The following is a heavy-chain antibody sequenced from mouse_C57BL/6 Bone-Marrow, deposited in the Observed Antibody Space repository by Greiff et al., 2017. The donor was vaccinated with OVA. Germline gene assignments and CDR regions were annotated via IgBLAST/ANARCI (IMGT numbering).Heavy chain of an antibody. D-gene: IGHD1-1*01. Sequence: VKVEESGGERVKPGGSVKLSWKASGNNGRRDERNGGKQRRGKGSEWIGWIYPRDGSTKYNEKFKGKATLTVDTSSSTAYMALHSLTSEDSAVYFCALRYFDYWGQGTTLTVSS. J-gene: IGHJ2*01. V-gene: IGHV1-85*01. CDR3: ALRYFDY. CDR2: IYPRDGST. CDR1: GNNGRRDE.